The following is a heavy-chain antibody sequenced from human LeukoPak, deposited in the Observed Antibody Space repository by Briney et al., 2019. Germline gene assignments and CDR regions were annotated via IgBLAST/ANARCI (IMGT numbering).Heavy chain of an antibody. V-gene: IGHV3-7*01. D-gene: IGHD3-22*01. CDR3: ARDHYDSSGYFGVIPNYFDY. Sequence: GGSLRLSCAASGLTFSSYWMSWVRQAPGKGLEWVANIKQDGSEKYYVDSVKGRSTISRDNAKNSLYLQMNSLRAEDTAVYYCARDHYDSSGYFGVIPNYFDYWGQGTPVTVSS. CDR2: IKQDGSEK. CDR1: GLTFSSYW. J-gene: IGHJ4*02.